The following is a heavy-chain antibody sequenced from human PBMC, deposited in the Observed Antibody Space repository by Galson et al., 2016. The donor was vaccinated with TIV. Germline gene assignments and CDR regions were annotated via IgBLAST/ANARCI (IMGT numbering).Heavy chain of an antibody. Sequence: RLSCAVSGFTFNNYWMHWVRQTPGKRLMWVSRINSDGSSSAYADSVKGRFIISRDNSKNMLYLQMNSVRVDDTGLYYCAKDSECYFDTSGYYFPLDHWGQGTLVTVSS. J-gene: IGHJ4*02. V-gene: IGHV3-74*01. CDR1: GFTFNNYW. CDR2: INSDGSSS. D-gene: IGHD3-22*01. CDR3: AKDSECYFDTSGYYFPLDH.